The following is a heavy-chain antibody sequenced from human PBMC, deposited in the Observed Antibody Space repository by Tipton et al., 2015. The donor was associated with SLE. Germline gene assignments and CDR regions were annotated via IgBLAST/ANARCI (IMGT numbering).Heavy chain of an antibody. CDR1: GGSISSSSYY. CDR3: ARWSGYSSSWPYFDY. V-gene: IGHV4-39*07. Sequence: TLSLTCTVSGGSISSSSYYWGWIRQPPGKGLEWIGSIYHSGSTYYNPSLKSRVTISVDTSKNQFSLKLSSVTAADTAVYYCARWSGYSSSWPYFDYWGQGTLVTVSS. D-gene: IGHD6-13*01. J-gene: IGHJ4*02. CDR2: IYHSGST.